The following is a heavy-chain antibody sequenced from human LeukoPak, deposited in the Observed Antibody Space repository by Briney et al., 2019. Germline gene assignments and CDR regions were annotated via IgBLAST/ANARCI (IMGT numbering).Heavy chain of an antibody. CDR3: AKRAVGLYYYYMDV. J-gene: IGHJ6*03. CDR1: GITLSNYG. CDR2: ISGSGGST. Sequence: GGSLRLSCAVSGITLSNYGMSWVRQAPGKGLEWVSAISGSGGSTYYADSVKGRFTISRDNSKNTLYLQMNSLRAEDTAVYYCAKRAVGLYYYYMDVWGKGTTVTVSS. V-gene: IGHV3-23*01. D-gene: IGHD6-19*01.